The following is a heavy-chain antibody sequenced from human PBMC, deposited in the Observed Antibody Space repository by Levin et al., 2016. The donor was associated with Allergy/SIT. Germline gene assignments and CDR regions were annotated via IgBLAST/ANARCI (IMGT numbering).Heavy chain of an antibody. Sequence: WVRQAPGQGLEWMGIINPSGGSTSYAQKFQGRVTMTRDTSTSTVYMELSSLRSEDTAVYYCARPSGYYYYYYGMDVWGQGTTVTVSS. CDR3: ARPSGYYYYYYGMDV. CDR2: INPSGGST. V-gene: IGHV1-46*01. J-gene: IGHJ6*02. D-gene: IGHD3-3*01.